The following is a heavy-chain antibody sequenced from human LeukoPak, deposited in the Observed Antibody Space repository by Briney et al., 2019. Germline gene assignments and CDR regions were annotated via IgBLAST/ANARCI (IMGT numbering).Heavy chain of an antibody. Sequence: ASVTVSCKASGYTFTTYAIHWVRQAAGQGLEGMGWMNPKTGNTGYAQKFQGRVTMTRKTSISTAYMELNSLRSEDTAVYYCATMGSGLPILDWGQGTLVSVSS. CDR3: ATMGSGLPILD. CDR2: MNPKTGNT. V-gene: IGHV1-8*01. D-gene: IGHD6-25*01. J-gene: IGHJ4*02. CDR1: GYTFTTYA.